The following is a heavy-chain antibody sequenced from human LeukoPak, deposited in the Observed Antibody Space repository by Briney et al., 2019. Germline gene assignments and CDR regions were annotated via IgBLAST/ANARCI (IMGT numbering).Heavy chain of an antibody. V-gene: IGHV3-66*01. D-gene: IGHD1-26*01. CDR2: IYSGGST. CDR3: AKADSGSYYGLGDYFAY. Sequence: GGSLRLSCAASGFTVSSNYMSWVRQAPGKGLEWVSVIYSGGSTYYADSVKGRFTISRDNSKNTLYLQMNSLRAEDTAVYYCAKADSGSYYGLGDYFAYWGQGTLVTVSS. CDR1: GFTVSSNY. J-gene: IGHJ4*02.